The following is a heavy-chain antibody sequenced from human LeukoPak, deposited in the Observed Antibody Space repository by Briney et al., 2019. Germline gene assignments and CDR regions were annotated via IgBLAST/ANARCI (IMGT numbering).Heavy chain of an antibody. CDR2: IYTSGST. J-gene: IGHJ6*03. Sequence: SETLSLTCTVSGGSISSYYWSWIRQPPGKGLEWIGYIYTSGSTNYNPSLKSRVTISVDTSKNQFSLKLSSVTAADTAVYYCARLARVRYGSGSYYKDYYYYMDVWGKGTTVIVSS. D-gene: IGHD3-10*01. V-gene: IGHV4-4*09. CDR1: GGSISSYY. CDR3: ARLARVRYGSGSYYKDYYYYMDV.